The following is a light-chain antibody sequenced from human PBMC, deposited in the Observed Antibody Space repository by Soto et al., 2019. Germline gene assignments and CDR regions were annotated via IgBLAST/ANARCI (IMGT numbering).Light chain of an antibody. CDR3: QQRNSCHRV. J-gene: IGKJ4*02. Sequence: EIVLTQSPATLALSLGERATLSCRASQNINTYLVWYQQKPGLAPRLLIYDASKRAAGIPDRVSGSGSGTDFTLNISSLAPEDFALYYCQQRNSCHRVFGGGTKGEIK. CDR2: DAS. V-gene: IGKV3-11*01. CDR1: QNINTY.